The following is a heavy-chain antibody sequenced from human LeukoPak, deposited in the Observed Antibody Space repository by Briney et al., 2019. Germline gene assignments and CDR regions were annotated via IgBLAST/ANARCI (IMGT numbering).Heavy chain of an antibody. J-gene: IGHJ3*02. Sequence: PSETLSLTCTVSGGSISSYYWGWIRQPPGKGLEWIGNIFYSGSTCYSPSLKSRVTISLDTSRNQFSLKLTSVTAADTAVYYCAKSNGYGLVDIWGQGTMVTVSS. D-gene: IGHD3-10*01. CDR2: IFYSGST. CDR1: GGSISSYY. CDR3: AKSNGYGLVDI. V-gene: IGHV4-39*07.